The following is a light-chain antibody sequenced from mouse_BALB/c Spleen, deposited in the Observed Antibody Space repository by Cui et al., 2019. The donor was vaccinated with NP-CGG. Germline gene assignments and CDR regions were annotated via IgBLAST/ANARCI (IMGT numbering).Light chain of an antibody. CDR2: GTN. V-gene: IGLV1*01. CDR3: ALWYSNHWV. J-gene: IGLJ1*01. Sequence: QAVVSQESAITTSHGETVKITCRSSTGAVTTSNYANWVQEKPDHLFTGLIGGTNNRAPGVPARFSGSLIGDKAALTITGAQTEDEAIYFCALWYSNHWVFGGGTKLTVL. CDR1: TGAVTTSNY.